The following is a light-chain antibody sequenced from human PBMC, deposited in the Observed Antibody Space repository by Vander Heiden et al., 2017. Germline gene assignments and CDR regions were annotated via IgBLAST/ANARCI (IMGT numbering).Light chain of an antibody. Sequence: EIVLTQSPGTLSLSPGEGATLSCRTSQTVSSSDLAWYQQKPGQAPRLLIYGGSSRATGIPDRFSGSGSGTDFTLTISRLEPEDFAVYHCQQDGSSPRTFGQGTKVEIK. V-gene: IGKV3-20*01. CDR3: QQDGSSPRT. J-gene: IGKJ1*01. CDR1: QTVSSSD. CDR2: GGS.